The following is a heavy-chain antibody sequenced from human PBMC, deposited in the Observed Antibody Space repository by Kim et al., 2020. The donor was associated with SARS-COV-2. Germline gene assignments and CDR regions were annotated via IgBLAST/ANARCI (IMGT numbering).Heavy chain of an antibody. V-gene: IGHV1-18*01. D-gene: IGHD4-17*01. CDR3: ARGAYGDVSFDY. J-gene: IGHJ4*02. CDR2: T. Sequence: TKYGQKVQGRVIMTTDTSTNTAYMELWSLRSDDTAMYYCARGAYGDVSFDYWGQGTLVTVS.